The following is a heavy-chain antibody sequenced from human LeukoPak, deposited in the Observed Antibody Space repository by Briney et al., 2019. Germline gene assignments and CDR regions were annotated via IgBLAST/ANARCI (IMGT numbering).Heavy chain of an antibody. D-gene: IGHD6-13*01. J-gene: IGHJ4*02. CDR2: IRQDGCAK. CDR3: APPPIAATGN. Sequence: GGSLRLSCTASGFIFNDFWMSWVRQAPGEGLEWVANIRQDGCAKNYVDSVKGRFTISRDNAKKSLYLQMNSLRAEDTAVYYCAPPPIAATGNWGQGTLVTVSS. V-gene: IGHV3-7*01. CDR1: GFIFNDFW.